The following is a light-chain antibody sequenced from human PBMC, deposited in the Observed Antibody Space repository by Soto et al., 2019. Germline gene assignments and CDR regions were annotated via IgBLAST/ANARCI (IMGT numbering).Light chain of an antibody. J-gene: IGKJ4*01. V-gene: IGKV3-15*01. CDR3: QQYNNWPLT. Sequence: EIVMTHPPAPLSLSPGERATLSCRASQVVCSTLAWYQQKPGQAPRLLIYGASTRATGIPARFSGSGSGTEFTLTISSLQSEDFAVYYCQQYNNWPLTFGGGTKVEIK. CDR2: GAS. CDR1: QVVCST.